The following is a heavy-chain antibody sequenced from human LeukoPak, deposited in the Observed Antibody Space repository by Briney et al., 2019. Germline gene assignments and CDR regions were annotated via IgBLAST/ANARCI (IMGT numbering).Heavy chain of an antibody. V-gene: IGHV1-8*01. J-gene: IGHJ3*02. CDR3: ARPNWNHNAFDI. CDR1: GYTFTSYE. Sequence: ASVKVSCKASGYTFTSYEINRVRQATGQGLEWMGWMNPNSGNTGYAQKFQGRVTMTRNTSISTVYMELSSLRSEDTAVYYCARPNWNHNAFDIWGQGTMVTVSS. D-gene: IGHD1-1*01. CDR2: MNPNSGNT.